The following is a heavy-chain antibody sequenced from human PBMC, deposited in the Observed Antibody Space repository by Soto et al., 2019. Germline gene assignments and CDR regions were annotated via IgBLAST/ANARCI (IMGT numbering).Heavy chain of an antibody. J-gene: IGHJ4*02. D-gene: IGHD3-16*01. CDR1: GFVFSDFQ. CDR2: ITGTSAFT. Sequence: VGSLRLSCAASGFVFSDFQFNWVRQAPGGGLEWLSSITGTSAFTEYAESIEGRFTISRDNPNKLLFLHMDNLRPEDTAVYYCARDNLAFQGAFDLWGQGTLGTVSS. V-gene: IGHV3-21*01. CDR3: ARDNLAFQGAFDL.